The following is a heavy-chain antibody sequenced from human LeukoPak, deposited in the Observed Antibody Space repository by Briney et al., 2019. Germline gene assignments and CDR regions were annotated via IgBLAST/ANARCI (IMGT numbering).Heavy chain of an antibody. J-gene: IGHJ5*02. CDR1: GYTFTSYY. Sequence: ASVKVSCEASGYTFTSYYIHWVRQAPGQGLGWMGIIIPSGGITSSAQKFQGSVTMTRDTTTSTVYMGLSSLRSAGTAVYFTVRGGYCSSTSCYYYNWFDPWGQGTLVTVSS. CDR3: VRGGYCSSTSCYYYNWFDP. CDR2: IIPSGGIT. D-gene: IGHD2-2*01. V-gene: IGHV1-46*03.